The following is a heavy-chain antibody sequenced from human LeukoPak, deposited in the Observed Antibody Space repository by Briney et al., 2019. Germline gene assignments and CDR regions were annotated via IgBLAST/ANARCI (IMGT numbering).Heavy chain of an antibody. CDR3: ARDGDFWNQYYFDY. J-gene: IGHJ4*02. Sequence: ASVKVSCKASGYTFTGYYMQWVRQAPGQGLEWMGWINPNSGDTNYAQKFQGRVTMTRDTSISIAYMELSSVTAADTAVYYCARDGDFWNQYYFDYWGQGTLVTVSS. CDR2: INPNSGDT. V-gene: IGHV1-2*02. CDR1: GYTFTGYY. D-gene: IGHD3-3*01.